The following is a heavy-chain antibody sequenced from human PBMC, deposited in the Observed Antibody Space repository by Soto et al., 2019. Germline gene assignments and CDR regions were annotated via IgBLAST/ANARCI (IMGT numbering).Heavy chain of an antibody. D-gene: IGHD2-15*01. CDR2: ITSSGNTI. CDR3: ASGYCSGGRCNAFGF. V-gene: IGHV3-11*01. J-gene: IGHJ5*01. Sequence: QVHLVESGGGLVKPGGSLRLSCAASGFTFSDYSMNWIRQAPGKGLEWVSSITSSGNTIYHADSVRGRFTISRDNPKKSLYLQMNSLRAEDPAVYYCASGYCSGGRCNAFGFWGHGTLVTVSS. CDR1: GFTFSDYS.